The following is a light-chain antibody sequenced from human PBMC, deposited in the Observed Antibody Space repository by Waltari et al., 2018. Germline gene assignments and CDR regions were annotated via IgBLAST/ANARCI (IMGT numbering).Light chain of an antibody. CDR2: GKN. CDR3: NSRDSSDNHLV. CDR1: SPRSYY. J-gene: IGLJ2*01. V-gene: IGLV3-19*01. Sequence: SSELTQDPAVSVALGQTVRITCQGDSPRSYYASWYQQKPGQAPVVVIYGKNNRPSGIPDRFSGSSSGNTASLTITGAQAEDEADYYCNSRDSSDNHLVFGGGTKLTVL.